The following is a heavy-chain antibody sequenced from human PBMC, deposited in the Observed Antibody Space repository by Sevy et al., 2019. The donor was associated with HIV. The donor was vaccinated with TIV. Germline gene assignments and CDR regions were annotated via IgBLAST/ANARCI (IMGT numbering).Heavy chain of an antibody. Sequence: GESLKISCAASGFTFSTYAMNWVRQAPGKGLEWVSSISRSGRSTYSADSVEGRFTISRDNFKNTLYLQLSSLRVDDTAVYYCAKGYCDGGSCPRDYYYYGMDVWGQGTTVTVS. D-gene: IGHD2-15*01. J-gene: IGHJ6*02. CDR2: ISRSGRST. V-gene: IGHV3-23*01. CDR3: AKGYCDGGSCPRDYYYYGMDV. CDR1: GFTFSTYA.